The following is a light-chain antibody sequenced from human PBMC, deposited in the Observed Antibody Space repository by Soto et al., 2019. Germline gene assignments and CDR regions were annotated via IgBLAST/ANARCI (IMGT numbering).Light chain of an antibody. CDR2: LGS. V-gene: IGKV2-28*01. CDR3: MQALQIPWT. CDR1: QSLLLRNGNNY. Sequence: DILMTQSPLSLSVTPGEPASISCRSSQSLLLRNGNNYSDWYLQKPGQSPQLLIYLGSNRASGVPDRFSGSGSGTDFTLRISRVEAEDVGVYYCMQALQIPWTFGQGTKV. J-gene: IGKJ1*01.